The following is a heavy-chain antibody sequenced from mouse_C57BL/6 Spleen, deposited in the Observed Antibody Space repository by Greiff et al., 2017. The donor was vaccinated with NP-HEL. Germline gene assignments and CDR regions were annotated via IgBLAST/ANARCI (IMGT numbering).Heavy chain of an antibody. J-gene: IGHJ1*03. CDR3: ARGGFYYGSSYWYFDV. Sequence: QVHVKQPGAELVMPGASVKLSCKASGYTFTSYWMHWVKQRPGQGLEWIGEIDPSDSYTNYNQKFKGKSTLTVDKSSSTAYMQLSSLPSEDSPVYYCARGGFYYGSSYWYFDVWGTGTTLTVSS. V-gene: IGHV1-69*01. CDR1: GYTFTSYW. CDR2: IDPSDSYT. D-gene: IGHD1-1*01.